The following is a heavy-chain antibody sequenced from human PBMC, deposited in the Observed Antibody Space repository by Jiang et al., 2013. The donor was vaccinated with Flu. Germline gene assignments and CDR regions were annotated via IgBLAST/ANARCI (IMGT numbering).Heavy chain of an antibody. CDR3: ARRGAGNGQNWFDP. Sequence: GAEVKKPGESLKISCRAFGYSFTNYYIAWVRQMPGKGLEWMGIIYPGDSDTRYSPSFQGQVTISADKSISTAYLQWSSLKASDTAMYYCARRGAGNGQNWFDPWGQGTLVTVSS. J-gene: IGHJ5*02. CDR2: IYPGDSDT. D-gene: IGHD1-1*01. CDR1: GYSFTNYY. V-gene: IGHV5-51*01.